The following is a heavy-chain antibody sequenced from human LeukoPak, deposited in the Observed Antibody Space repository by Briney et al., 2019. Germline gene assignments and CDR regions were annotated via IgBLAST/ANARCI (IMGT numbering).Heavy chain of an antibody. D-gene: IGHD1-1*01. CDR2: ISESGSLI. CDR1: GFTFSNYE. CDR3: ARDSGSGTTGNEFDY. Sequence: GGSLRLSCAASGFTFSNYEMNWVRQAPGKGREGVAYISESGSLIYYADSVMGRFTISRDNSKNSLFLQMSSLRAEDTAVYYCARDSGSGTTGNEFDYWGQGTLVSVSS. J-gene: IGHJ4*02. V-gene: IGHV3-48*03.